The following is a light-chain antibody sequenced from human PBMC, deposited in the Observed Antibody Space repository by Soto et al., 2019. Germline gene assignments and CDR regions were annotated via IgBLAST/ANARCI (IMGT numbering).Light chain of an antibody. CDR1: QSVSSY. V-gene: IGKV3-11*01. J-gene: IGKJ1*01. CDR3: QQRRKLPPKT. CDR2: DAS. Sequence: IMTKQSPATLSVTEGERATLPGRARQSVSSYLAWDQQKPGQATRLLIYDASNRATGIPARFSGSGSETDFTLTISSLEPEDFAVYYCQQRRKLPPKTFGQVTMV.